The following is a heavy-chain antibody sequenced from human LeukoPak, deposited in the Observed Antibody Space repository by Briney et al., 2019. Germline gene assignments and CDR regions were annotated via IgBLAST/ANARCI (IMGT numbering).Heavy chain of an antibody. D-gene: IGHD5-18*01. J-gene: IGHJ6*03. Sequence: GGSLSLSCTASGFTLSSYEMSWIRQAPGKGLEWVSSIDYSGGSTHYADSVKGRFTISRDNSKNTLYLQMNSLRAEDTAVYYCARTTEGGYIGYFYYYYMDVWGKGTTVTISS. CDR3: ARTTEGGYIGYFYYYYMDV. CDR2: IDYSGGST. CDR1: GFTLSSYE. V-gene: IGHV3-66*02.